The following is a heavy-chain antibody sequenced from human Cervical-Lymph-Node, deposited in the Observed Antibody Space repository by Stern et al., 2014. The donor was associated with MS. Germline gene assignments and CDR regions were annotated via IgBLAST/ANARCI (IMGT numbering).Heavy chain of an antibody. CDR2: ISNSGSKI. Sequence: VQLVESGGGLVNPGGSLRLSCASSGFLFSDYWMSWIRRAPGQGLEFISYISNSGSKIYYADSVKGRLTVTRDNAKNSRYLQMNALRAEDTAVYYCATLAFSSLGVWGQGTTVIVSS. CDR1: GFLFSDYW. CDR3: ATLAFSSLGV. J-gene: IGHJ6*02. V-gene: IGHV3-11*01. D-gene: IGHD6-6*01.